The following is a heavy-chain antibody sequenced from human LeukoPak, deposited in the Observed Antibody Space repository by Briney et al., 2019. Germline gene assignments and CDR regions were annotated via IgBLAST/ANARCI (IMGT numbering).Heavy chain of an antibody. D-gene: IGHD2-15*01. Sequence: GGSLRLSCAGSGFIFNNYWMHWARQAPGKGLVWVSRINIDGSSTRYADSVKGRFTISRDNAKNTLSLQMNSLRAEDTGVYYCARDQGGPDYWGQGTLVTVSS. CDR3: ARDQGGPDY. V-gene: IGHV3-74*01. J-gene: IGHJ4*02. CDR1: GFIFNNYW. CDR2: INIDGSST.